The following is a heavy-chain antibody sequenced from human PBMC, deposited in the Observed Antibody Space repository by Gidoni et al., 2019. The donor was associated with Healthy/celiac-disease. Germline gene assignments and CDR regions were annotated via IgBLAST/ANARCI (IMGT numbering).Heavy chain of an antibody. CDR2: IYWDDDK. CDR3: AHRRDAYLWGRPGAFDI. D-gene: IGHD3-16*01. V-gene: IGHV2-5*02. CDR1: ARQQSTTVVC. Sequence: QITLKESGPPLVKPTQTLTLTCTFSARQQSTTVVCVGWIRQPPGKALELLALIYWDDDKRYRPSLKTRLTIQLDTYKNQVVLTMTNMDPVDTATYFCAHRRDAYLWGRPGAFDIWGQGTLVPVSS. J-gene: IGHJ3*02.